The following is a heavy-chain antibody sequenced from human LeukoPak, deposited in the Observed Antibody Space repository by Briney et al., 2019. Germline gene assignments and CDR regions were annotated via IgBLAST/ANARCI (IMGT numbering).Heavy chain of an antibody. CDR2: IYYSGST. CDR3: ARGSATHWFDP. D-gene: IGHD2-15*01. CDR1: GGSISSYY. V-gene: IGHV4-59*01. J-gene: IGHJ5*02. Sequence: SETLSLTCTVSGGSISSYYWSWIRQPPGKGLEWIGYIYYSGSTSYNPSLKSRVTISVDTSKNQFSLKLSSVTAADTAVYYCARGSATHWFDPWGQGTLVTVSS.